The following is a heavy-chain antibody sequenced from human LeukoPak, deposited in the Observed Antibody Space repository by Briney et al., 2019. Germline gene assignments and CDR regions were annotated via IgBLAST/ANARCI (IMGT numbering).Heavy chain of an antibody. D-gene: IGHD2-2*01. CDR2: INSDGSST. Sequence: PGGSLRLSCAASGFTFSSYWMHWVRQAPGKGLVWVSRINSDGSSTSYADSVKGRFTTSRDNAKNTLYLQMNSLRAEDTAVYYCARFLNYCSSTSCYVRVFDYWGQGILVTVSS. J-gene: IGHJ4*02. V-gene: IGHV3-74*01. CDR3: ARFLNYCSSTSCYVRVFDY. CDR1: GFTFSSYW.